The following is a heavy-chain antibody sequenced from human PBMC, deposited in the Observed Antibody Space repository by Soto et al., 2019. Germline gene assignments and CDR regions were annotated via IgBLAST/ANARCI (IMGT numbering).Heavy chain of an antibody. CDR3: ARALYYDSSVGIYYYYGMDV. CDR2: IYYSGST. D-gene: IGHD3-22*01. CDR1: GGSVSSYY. Sequence: SETLSLTCNVSGGSVSSYYWSWIRQPPGKGLEWIGYIYYSGSTNYNPSLKSRVTISVDTSKNQFSLKLSSVTAADTAVYYCARALYYDSSVGIYYYYGMDVWGQGTTVTVSS. J-gene: IGHJ6*02. V-gene: IGHV4-59*02.